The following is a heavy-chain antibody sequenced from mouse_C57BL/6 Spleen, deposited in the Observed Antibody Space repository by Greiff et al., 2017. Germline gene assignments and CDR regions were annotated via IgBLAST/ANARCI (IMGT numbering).Heavy chain of an antibody. V-gene: IGHV1-81*01. CDR1: GYTFTSYG. D-gene: IGHD1-1*01. CDR2: IYPRSGNT. Sequence: QVQLQQSGAELARPGASVKLSCKASGYTFTSYGISWVKQRPGQGLEWIGEIYPRSGNTYYNEKFKGKATLTADKSSSTAYMELRSLTSEDSAVYFCSITTVVAHWYFDVWGTGTTVTVSS. J-gene: IGHJ1*03. CDR3: SITTVVAHWYFDV.